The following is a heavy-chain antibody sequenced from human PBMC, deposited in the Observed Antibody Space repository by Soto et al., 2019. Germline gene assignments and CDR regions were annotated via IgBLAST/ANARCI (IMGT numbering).Heavy chain of an antibody. V-gene: IGHV3-33*01. CDR1: GFTFSSYG. J-gene: IGHJ4*02. D-gene: IGHD6-19*01. CDR2: IWYDGSNK. Sequence: GGSLRLSCAASGFTFSSYGMHWVRQAPGKGLEWVAVIWYDGSNKYYADSVKGRFTISRDNSKNTLYLQMNSLRAEDTAVYYCARDQQWLVRFYFDFWGQGTLVTVSS. CDR3: ARDQQWLVRFYFDF.